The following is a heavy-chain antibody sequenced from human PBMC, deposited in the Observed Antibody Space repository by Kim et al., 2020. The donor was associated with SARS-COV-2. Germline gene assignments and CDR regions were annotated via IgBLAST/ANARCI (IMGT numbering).Heavy chain of an antibody. CDR3: ARDREDIVVVPAAIMIRYYFDY. D-gene: IGHD2-2*01. J-gene: IGHJ4*02. Sequence: GGSLRLSCAASGFTFSSYAMHWVRQAPGKGLEWVAVISYDGSNKYYADSVKGRFTISRDNSKNTLYLQMNSLRAEDTAVYYCARDREDIVVVPAAIMIRYYFDYWGQGTLVTVSS. CDR2: ISYDGSNK. V-gene: IGHV3-30*04. CDR1: GFTFSSYA.